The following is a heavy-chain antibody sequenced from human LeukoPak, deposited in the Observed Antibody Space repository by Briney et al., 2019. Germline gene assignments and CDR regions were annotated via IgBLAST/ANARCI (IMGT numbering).Heavy chain of an antibody. CDR1: GFAFSNLA. V-gene: IGHV3-23*01. Sequence: GGSLRLSCVASGFAFSNLAMGWVRLAPGKGLEWVSVISDSGGTTYCADSVKGRFTIPRDNSRNTLYLQMNSLRVEDTAVYYCAKDARRSSGWYFFDHWGQGTLVTVSS. CDR3: AKDARRSSGWYFFDH. J-gene: IGHJ4*02. CDR2: ISDSGGTT. D-gene: IGHD6-19*01.